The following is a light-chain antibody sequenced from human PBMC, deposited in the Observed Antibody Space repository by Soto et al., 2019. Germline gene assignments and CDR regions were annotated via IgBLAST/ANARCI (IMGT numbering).Light chain of an antibody. Sequence: EIVMTQSPATLSLSPVEIATLSCWASQSISSKLAWYQHRPGQAPTILIYDTSTRAAGIAARFSGSGAGTDFTLTTSSLQYADFAVYYCQQYNNWRSITFGQGTRLEIK. CDR2: DTS. CDR3: QQYNNWRSIT. CDR1: QSISSK. J-gene: IGKJ5*01. V-gene: IGKV3-15*01.